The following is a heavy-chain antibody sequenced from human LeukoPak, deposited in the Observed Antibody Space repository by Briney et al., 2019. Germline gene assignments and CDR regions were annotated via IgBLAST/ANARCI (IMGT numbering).Heavy chain of an antibody. D-gene: IGHD3-9*01. Sequence: GGSLRLSCAASGFTFNDYYMSWIRQAPGKGLEWVSYISSSGSTIYYADSVKGRFTISRDNAKNSLYLQMNSLRAEDTAVYYCARERVLYYDILTGPLDYWGQGTLVTVSS. CDR3: ARERVLYYDILTGPLDY. J-gene: IGHJ4*02. CDR2: ISSSGSTI. CDR1: GFTFNDYY. V-gene: IGHV3-11*01.